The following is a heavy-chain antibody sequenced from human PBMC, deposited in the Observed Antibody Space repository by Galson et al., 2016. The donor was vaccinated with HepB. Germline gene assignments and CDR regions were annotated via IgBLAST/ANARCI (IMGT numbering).Heavy chain of an antibody. D-gene: IGHD3-16*01. CDR2: ISNSGST. J-gene: IGHJ4*02. CDR1: GVSSRTYY. V-gene: IGHV4-59*01. CDR3: ASTSQGAY. Sequence: ETLSLTCTVSGVSSRTYYWNWIRQAPGKGLEWIGYISNSGSTNYNPSLKSRVTISVDTSKNHFSLKLSSVNDADTAVYYCASTSQGAYWGQGTLVTVSS.